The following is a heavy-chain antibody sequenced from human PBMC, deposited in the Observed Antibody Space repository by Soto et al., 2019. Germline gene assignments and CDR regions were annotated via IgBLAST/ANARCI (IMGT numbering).Heavy chain of an antibody. CDR3: ARGQKYCSITSCYSFDP. J-gene: IGHJ5*02. CDR1: GGTFSSYT. V-gene: IGHV1-69*02. D-gene: IGHD2-2*01. Sequence: SVKVSCKASGGTFSSYTISWVRQAPGQGLEWMGRIIPILGIANYAQKFQGRVTITADKSTSTAYMELSSLRSEDTAVYYFARGQKYCSITSCYSFDPWGQGTLVTVSS. CDR2: IIPILGIA.